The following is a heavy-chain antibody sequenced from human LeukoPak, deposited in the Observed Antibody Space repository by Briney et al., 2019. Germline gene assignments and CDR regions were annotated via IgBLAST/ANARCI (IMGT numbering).Heavy chain of an antibody. Sequence: SETLSLTCSVSGGSISSSSYYWSWIRQPAGKGLEWIGRIYASGSTNYNPSLKSRVTISLDTSKNQFSLKLNSVSAADTAVYYCARNPYDSSGYQDYWDQGTLVTVSS. CDR3: ARNPYDSSGYQDY. D-gene: IGHD3-22*01. V-gene: IGHV4-61*02. CDR1: GGSISSSSYY. J-gene: IGHJ4*02. CDR2: IYASGST.